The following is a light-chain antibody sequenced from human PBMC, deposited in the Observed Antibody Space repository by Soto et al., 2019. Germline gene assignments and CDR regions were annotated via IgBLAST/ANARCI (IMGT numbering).Light chain of an antibody. CDR2: GAS. J-gene: IGKJ1*01. Sequence: EIVLTQSPATLSLSPGERATLSCRASQSIIHYLAWYQQKPGQAPRLLIYGASNRATGIPARFSGSGSGTDFTLTISSLEPEDFAVYYCQQRTDWRAFGQGTKVEIK. V-gene: IGKV3-11*01. CDR1: QSIIHY. CDR3: QQRTDWRA.